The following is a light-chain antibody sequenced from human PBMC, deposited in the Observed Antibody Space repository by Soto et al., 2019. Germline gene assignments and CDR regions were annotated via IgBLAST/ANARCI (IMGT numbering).Light chain of an antibody. Sequence: QAVVTQPPSVSGTPGQRVTISCSGSSSNIGSNYVYWYQQLPGAAPKLLIYTNNKRSSGVPDRFSGSKSGTSASLAISGLRSDDEADYYCAAWDDSLSGSWVFGGGTKVTVL. CDR2: TNN. CDR3: AAWDDSLSGSWV. V-gene: IGLV1-47*02. CDR1: SSNIGSNY. J-gene: IGLJ3*02.